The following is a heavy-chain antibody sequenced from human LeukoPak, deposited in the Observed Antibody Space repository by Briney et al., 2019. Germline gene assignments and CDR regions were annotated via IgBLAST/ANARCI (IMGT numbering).Heavy chain of an antibody. D-gene: IGHD2-2*01. J-gene: IGHJ6*02. Sequence: SETLSLTCTVSSGSISSYYWSWIRQPPGKGLEWIGYIYHSGSTKYNPSLKSRVTMSVDTSKNQFSLKLSSVTAADTAVYYCARHIVVPAAVKGYYYYYGMDVWGQGTTVTVSS. V-gene: IGHV4-59*01. CDR2: IYHSGST. CDR3: ARHIVVPAAVKGYYYYYGMDV. CDR1: SGSISSYY.